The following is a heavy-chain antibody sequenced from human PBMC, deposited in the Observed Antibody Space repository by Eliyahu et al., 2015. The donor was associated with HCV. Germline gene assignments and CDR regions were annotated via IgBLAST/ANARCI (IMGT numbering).Heavy chain of an antibody. J-gene: IGHJ4*02. D-gene: IGHD3-9*01. CDR1: GFXFDDFA. CDR2: INWNSGSL. Sequence: EVQLVESGXGLVQPGKSLRLSCXTSGFXFDDFAMHWVRQAPGKGXXWVSGINWNSGSLGYADSVKGRFTISRDNAKSSLYLEMNSLRPEDTALYYCVKGNDDILTGYFDNWGQGTLVTVSS. CDR3: VKGNDDILTGYFDN. V-gene: IGHV3-9*01.